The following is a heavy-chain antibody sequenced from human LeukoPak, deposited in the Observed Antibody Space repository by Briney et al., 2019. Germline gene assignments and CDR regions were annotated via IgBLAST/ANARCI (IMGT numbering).Heavy chain of an antibody. V-gene: IGHV1-69*13. CDR2: IIPIFATT. D-gene: IGHD3-9*01. CDR3: ARGPPLTFDHTPEGYYHYYMDV. Sequence: ASVKVSCKTSGGTFGSFASAWVRQAPGHGLEWMGGIIPIFATTNYAQEFQGRVSITADEPTSTVYMEVTSLRSDDAAVYYCARGPPLTFDHTPEGYYHYYMDVWGKGTTATISS. CDR1: GGTFGSFA. J-gene: IGHJ6*03.